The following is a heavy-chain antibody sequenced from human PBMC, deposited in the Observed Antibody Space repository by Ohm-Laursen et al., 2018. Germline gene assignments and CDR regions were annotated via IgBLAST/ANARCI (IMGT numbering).Heavy chain of an antibody. J-gene: IGHJ5*01. CDR3: ARLSDSSSAS. CDR1: GYSISSSYY. V-gene: IGHV4-61*02. Sequence: TLSLTCAVSGYSISSSYYWSWIRQPAGKGLEWIGRIYTSGSTNYNPSLKSRVTISVDTSKIKFSLRVGSLTAADTAVYYCARLSDSSSASWGQGTLVTVSS. D-gene: IGHD2/OR15-2a*01. CDR2: IYTSGST.